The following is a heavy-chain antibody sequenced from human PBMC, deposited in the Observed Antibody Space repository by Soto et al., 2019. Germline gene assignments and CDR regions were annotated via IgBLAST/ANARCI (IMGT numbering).Heavy chain of an antibody. Sequence: GGSLRRSCAASGFAFSSYAMHWVRQAPGKGLEWVSVIGCDGSSKYYADSVKGRFTISRDNSKNTLYLQMNSLRAEDTAVYYCANDQNYYDFWSGYLAPLDYWGHGTLVTVSS. CDR2: IGCDGSSK. V-gene: IGHV3-30-3*02. CDR3: ANDQNYYDFWSGYLAPLDY. CDR1: GFAFSSYA. J-gene: IGHJ4*01. D-gene: IGHD3-3*01.